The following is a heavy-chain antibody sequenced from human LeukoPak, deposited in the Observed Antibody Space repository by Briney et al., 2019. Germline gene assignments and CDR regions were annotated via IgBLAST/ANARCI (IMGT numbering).Heavy chain of an antibody. CDR3: AKGAYYDL. D-gene: IGHD3-22*01. V-gene: IGHV3-30*02. J-gene: IGHJ4*02. Sequence: PGGSLRLSCAASGFTFSKYGMYWVRQAPGKGLEWVAFIRNDGRNKYYTDAVKGRFTISRDNSKNTLYLQMNSLRAEDTAVYYCAKGAYYDLWGQGTLVTVSS. CDR2: IRNDGRNK. CDR1: GFTFSKYG.